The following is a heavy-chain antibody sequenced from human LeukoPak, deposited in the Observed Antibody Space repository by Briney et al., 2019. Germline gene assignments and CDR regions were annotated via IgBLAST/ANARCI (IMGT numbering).Heavy chain of an antibody. CDR2: ISSSGSTI. CDR1: GFTFSDYY. D-gene: IGHD3-10*01. CDR3: ARDSGRGYGSGSYYFPYYFDY. J-gene: IGHJ4*02. V-gene: IGHV3-11*01. Sequence: GGSPRLSCAASGFTFSDYYMSWIRQAPGKGLEWVSYISSSGSTIYYADSVKGRFTISRDNAKNSLYLQMNSLRAEDTAVYYCARDSGRGYGSGSYYFPYYFDYWGQGTLVTVSS.